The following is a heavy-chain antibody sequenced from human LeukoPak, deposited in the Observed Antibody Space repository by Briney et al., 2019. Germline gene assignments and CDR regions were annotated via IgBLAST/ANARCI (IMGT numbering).Heavy chain of an antibody. CDR3: ARWYSGIVDY. CDR2: IYYSGST. D-gene: IGHD1-26*01. Sequence: SETLSLTCTVSGYSISSDYYWSWIRQPPGKGLEWIGYIYYSGSTYYNPSLKSRVTISVDTSKNQFSLKLSSVTAADTAVYYCARWYSGIVDYWGQGTLVTVSS. V-gene: IGHV4-30-4*01. CDR1: GYSISSDYY. J-gene: IGHJ4*02.